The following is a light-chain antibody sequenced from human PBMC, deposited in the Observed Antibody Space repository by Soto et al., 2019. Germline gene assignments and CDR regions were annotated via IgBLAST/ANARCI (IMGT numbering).Light chain of an antibody. CDR1: QSLLDSDDGNTY. CDR2: TVS. J-gene: IGKJ4*01. V-gene: IGKV2-40*01. CDR3: MQRIEFPLT. Sequence: DIVMTQTPLSLPVTPGEPASISCRSSQSLLDSDDGNTYLDWYLQKPGQSPQLLIYTVSYRASGVPDRFSGSGSGTDFTLKISRVEAEDVGVYYCMQRIEFPLTLGGGTKVDTK.